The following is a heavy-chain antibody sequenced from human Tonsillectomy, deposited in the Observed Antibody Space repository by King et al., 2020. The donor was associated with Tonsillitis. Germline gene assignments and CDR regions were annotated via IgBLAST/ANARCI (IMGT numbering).Heavy chain of an antibody. Sequence: QLVQSGAEVKKPGESLKISCKGSGYSFTTYWIGWVRQMPGKGLEWMGIIYPGDSDTRYSPSFQGQVTIPADKSISTAYLQWRSLKASDTAMYYCARRPGMGRIGPAGAFDIWGQGKMVTVSS. V-gene: IGHV5-51*01. CDR3: ARRPGMGRIGPAGAFDI. CDR1: GYSFTTYW. J-gene: IGHJ3*02. CDR2: IYPGDSDT. D-gene: IGHD6-13*01.